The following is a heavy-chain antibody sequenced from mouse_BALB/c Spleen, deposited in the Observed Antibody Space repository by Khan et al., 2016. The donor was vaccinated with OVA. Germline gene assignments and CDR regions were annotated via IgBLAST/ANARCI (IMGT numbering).Heavy chain of an antibody. V-gene: IGHV1-4*01. CDR3: VRDGAYHRNDGWFAY. CDR2: INPSNGYT. J-gene: IGHJ3*01. CDR1: GYTFTSYT. D-gene: IGHD2-14*01. Sequence: QLQQSGAELARPGASVKMSCKASGYTFTSYTIHWIKKRPGQGLEWIGYINPSNGYTNYNQKFKDKATLTTDKSSTTAYLQLSSLTSDDSAVYNCVRDGAYHRNDGWFAYWGQGTLVTVSA.